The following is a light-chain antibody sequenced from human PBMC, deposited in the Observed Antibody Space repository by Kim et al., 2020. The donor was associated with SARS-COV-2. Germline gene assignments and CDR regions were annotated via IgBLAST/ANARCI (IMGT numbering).Light chain of an antibody. Sequence: QSALTQPRSVSGSPGQSVTISCTGTTSDVAGYDYVSWLQQHPGKAPKLMIYDVTKRPSGVPDRFSGSKSGNTASLTISGLQAEDEADYYCCSYAGSYTLVFGGGTKLTVL. CDR3: CSYAGSYTLV. CDR2: DVT. V-gene: IGLV2-11*01. J-gene: IGLJ2*01. CDR1: TSDVAGYDY.